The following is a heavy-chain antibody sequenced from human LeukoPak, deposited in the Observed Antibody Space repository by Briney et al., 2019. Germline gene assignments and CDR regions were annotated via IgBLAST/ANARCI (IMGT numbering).Heavy chain of an antibody. J-gene: IGHJ3*02. CDR3: ARVPTYYAAFDI. Sequence: SVKVSCKASGGTFSSYAISWVRQAPGQGREWMGGIIPIFCTANYAQKFQGRVTITADESTSTAYMEMSSLRSEDTAVYYCARVPTYYAAFDIWGQGTMVTVSS. V-gene: IGHV1-69*13. CDR2: IIPIFCTA. D-gene: IGHD3-16*01. CDR1: GGTFSSYA.